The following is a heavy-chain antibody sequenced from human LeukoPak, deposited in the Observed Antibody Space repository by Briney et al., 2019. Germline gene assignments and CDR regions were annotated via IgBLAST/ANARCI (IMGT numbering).Heavy chain of an antibody. Sequence: GGSRRLSCAASGFTFTTFRMTWVRQAPGKGLEWVSTISSSSNFIYYADSVKGRFTISRDNARNSMYLQMSSLRVEDTAVYYCARVVIGGWFDPWGQGTLVTVSS. CDR2: ISSSSNFI. D-gene: IGHD3-16*01. CDR1: GFTFTTFR. J-gene: IGHJ5*02. V-gene: IGHV3-21*01. CDR3: ARVVIGGWFDP.